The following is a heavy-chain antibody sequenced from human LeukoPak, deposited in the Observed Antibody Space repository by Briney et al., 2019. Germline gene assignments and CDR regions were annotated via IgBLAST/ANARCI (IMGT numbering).Heavy chain of an antibody. Sequence: PGGSLRLSCAASGFTFNNYNMSWVRQAPGKALEWVSSITSSGAYIYYADSVKGRFTISRDNAKNSLYLQMNSLRAEDTAVYYCARGDAGGSYDFWSGYYPYYWGQGTLVTVSS. CDR1: GFTFNNYN. CDR2: ITSSGAYI. CDR3: ARGDAGGSYDFWSGYYPYY. J-gene: IGHJ4*02. V-gene: IGHV3-21*01. D-gene: IGHD3-3*01.